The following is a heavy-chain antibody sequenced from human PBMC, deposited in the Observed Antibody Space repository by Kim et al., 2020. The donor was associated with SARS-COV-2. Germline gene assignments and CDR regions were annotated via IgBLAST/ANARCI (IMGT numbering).Heavy chain of an antibody. CDR3: VRPSSTSCPCYHMDA. J-gene: IGHJ6*03. CDR1: GFTFSTYW. CDR2: VNSDGSRT. Sequence: GGSLRLSCAGSGFTFSTYWMYWVRQVPGKGLVWVSRVNSDGSRTNYADSVKGRFTISRDNAKNTLYLQMNSLRAEDTAVYYCVRPSSTSCPCYHMDAWGIGTTVTVSS. V-gene: IGHV3-74*01. D-gene: IGHD2-2*01.